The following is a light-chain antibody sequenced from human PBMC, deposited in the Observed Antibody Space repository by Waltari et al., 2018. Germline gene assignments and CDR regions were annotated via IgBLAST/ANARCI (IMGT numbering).Light chain of an antibody. CDR1: ALPAQY. Sequence: SYELTQPPSVSVSPGQTARITCSGDALPAQYAYWYRQKPGQAPVLVISKDSERPSGIPERFSGSSSGTTVTLTISGVQAEDEADYYCQSPDSSGTYWVFGGGTKLTVL. CDR3: QSPDSSGTYWV. J-gene: IGLJ2*01. CDR2: KDS. V-gene: IGLV3-25*03.